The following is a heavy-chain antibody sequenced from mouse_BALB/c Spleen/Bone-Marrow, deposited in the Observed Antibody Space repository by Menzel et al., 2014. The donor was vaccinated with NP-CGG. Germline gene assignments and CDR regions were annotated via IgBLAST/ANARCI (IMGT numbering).Heavy chain of an antibody. Sequence: EVKLMESGGGLVKPGGSLKLSCAASGFTFSSYAMSWVRQTPEKRLEWVATISSGGSYTYYPDSVKGRFTISRDNAKNTLYLQMSSLRSEDTAMYYGARHGITRLLDYWGQGTTLTVSS. CDR1: GFTFSSYA. J-gene: IGHJ2*01. CDR3: ARHGITRLLDY. CDR2: ISSGGSYT. D-gene: IGHD2-4*01. V-gene: IGHV5-9-3*01.